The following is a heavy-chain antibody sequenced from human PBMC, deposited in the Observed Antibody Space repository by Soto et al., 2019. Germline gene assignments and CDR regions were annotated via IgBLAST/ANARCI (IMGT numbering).Heavy chain of an antibody. CDR2: IYYSGST. V-gene: IGHV4-31*03. Sequence: SETLSLTCTVSGGSISSGGYYWSWIRQHPGKGLEWIGYIYYSGSTYYNPSLKSRVTISVDTSKNQFSLKLSSVTAADTAVYYCARAQYYYDSSVSWFDPWGQGTLVTVSS. CDR1: GGSISSGGYY. CDR3: ARAQYYYDSSVSWFDP. D-gene: IGHD3-22*01. J-gene: IGHJ5*02.